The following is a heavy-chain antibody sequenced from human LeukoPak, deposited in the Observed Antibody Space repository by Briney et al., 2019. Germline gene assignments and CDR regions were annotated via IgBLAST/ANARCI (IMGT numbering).Heavy chain of an antibody. CDR1: AFTFRSYA. D-gene: IGHD5-18*01. V-gene: IGHV3-23*01. J-gene: IGHJ4*02. CDR2: ISGSGDTT. CDR3: ARGGYHAYYLDY. Sequence: GGSLRLSCAASAFTFRSYAMSWVRQAPGKGLEWVSLISGSGDTTYYADSVKGRFSISRDNAKNTLYLQMNSLRAEDTAVYYCARGGYHAYYLDYWGQGSLVTVSS.